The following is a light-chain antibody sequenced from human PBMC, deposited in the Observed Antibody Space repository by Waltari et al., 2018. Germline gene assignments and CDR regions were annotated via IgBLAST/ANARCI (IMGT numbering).Light chain of an antibody. CDR3: SSYTSSSTVV. CDR2: EVS. V-gene: IGLV2-14*01. CDR1: SSDVGGYNY. Sequence: QSALTQPAPVSGSPGQSLTIPCTGTSSDVGGYNYVSWYHQHPGKAPKLMIYEVSNRPSGVSNRFSGSKSGNTASLTISGLQAEDEADYYCSSYTSSSTVVFGGGTKLTVL. J-gene: IGLJ2*01.